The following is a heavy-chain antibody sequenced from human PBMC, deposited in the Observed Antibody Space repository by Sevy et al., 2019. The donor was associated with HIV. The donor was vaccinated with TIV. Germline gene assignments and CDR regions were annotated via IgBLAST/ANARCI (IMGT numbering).Heavy chain of an antibody. CDR3: AKGLTTGRPKGGFDS. D-gene: IGHD2-8*02. J-gene: IGHJ4*02. CDR2: INWNSGSI. CDR1: GYIFNEYV. V-gene: IGHV3-9*01. Sequence: GGSLRLSCTGSGYIFNEYVMFWVRQAPGKGLEWVSGINWNSGSIGYADSVKGRFTISRDGAKKSLYLQMNSLRPEDTAFYYCAKGLTTGRPKGGFDSWGQGTMVTVSS.